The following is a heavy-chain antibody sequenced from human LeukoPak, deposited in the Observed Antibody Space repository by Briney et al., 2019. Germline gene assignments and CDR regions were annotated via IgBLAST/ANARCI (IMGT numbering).Heavy chain of an antibody. D-gene: IGHD3-16*02. CDR1: GFTFSSYA. J-gene: IGHJ5*02. CDR3: AKWYYDYVWGSYRSENWFDP. V-gene: IGHV3-23*01. Sequence: GGSLRLSCAASGFTFSSYAMSWVRQAPGKGLEWVSAISGSGGSTYYADSVKGRFTISRDNSKNTLYLQMNSLRAEDTALYYCAKWYYDYVWGSYRSENWFDPWGQGTLVTVSS. CDR2: ISGSGGST.